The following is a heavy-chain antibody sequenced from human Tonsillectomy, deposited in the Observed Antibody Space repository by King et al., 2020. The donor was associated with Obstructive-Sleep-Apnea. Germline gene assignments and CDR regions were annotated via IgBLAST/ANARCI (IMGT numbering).Heavy chain of an antibody. CDR2: IYYSGST. CDR3: AREGSSDWGLFDY. D-gene: IGHD7-27*01. Sequence: QLQESGPGLVKPSETLSLTCTVSGGSISSYYWSWIRQPPGKGLEWIGYIYYSGSTNYNPSLKSRVTISVDTSKNQFSLKLSSVTAADTAVYYCAREGSSDWGLFDYWGRGTLVTVSS. CDR1: GGSISSYY. V-gene: IGHV4-59*01. J-gene: IGHJ4*02.